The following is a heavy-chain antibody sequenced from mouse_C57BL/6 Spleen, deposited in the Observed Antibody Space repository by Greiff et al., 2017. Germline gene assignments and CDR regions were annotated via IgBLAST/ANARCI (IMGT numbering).Heavy chain of an antibody. Sequence: EVKVVESGGGLVKPGGSLKLSCAASGFTFRDYGMHWVRQAPEKGLEWVAYISSGSSTIYYADTVKGRFTISRDNAKNTLFLQMTSLRSEDTAMYYCAREAWFAYWGQGTLVTVAA. CDR3: AREAWFAY. J-gene: IGHJ3*01. CDR2: ISSGSSTI. V-gene: IGHV5-17*01. CDR1: GFTFRDYG.